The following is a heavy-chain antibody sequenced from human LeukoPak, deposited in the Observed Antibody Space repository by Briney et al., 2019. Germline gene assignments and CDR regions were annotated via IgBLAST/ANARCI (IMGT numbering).Heavy chain of an antibody. J-gene: IGHJ6*03. Sequence: PGGSLRLSCTASGFTFSSYSMNWVRQAPGKGLEWVSSISSSSSYIYYADSVKGRFTISRDNAKNSLYLQMNSLRAEDTAVYYCAREECNVLMVYATGYYYYMDVWGKGTTVTVSS. CDR3: AREECNVLMVYATGYYYYMDV. CDR2: ISSSSSYI. D-gene: IGHD2-8*01. V-gene: IGHV3-21*01. CDR1: GFTFSSYS.